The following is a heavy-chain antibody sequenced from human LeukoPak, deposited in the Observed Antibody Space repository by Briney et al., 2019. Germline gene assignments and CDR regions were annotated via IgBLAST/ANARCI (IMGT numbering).Heavy chain of an antibody. CDR1: GFTFDDYA. J-gene: IGHJ3*02. Sequence: GGSLRLSCAASGFTFDDYAMHWVRQAPGKGLEWVSGISWNSGSTVYAGSVKGRFTISRDNAKNSLYLQMNSLRAEDTALYYCAKGLQGTTGTTVGDAFDIWGQGTMVTVSS. V-gene: IGHV3-9*01. CDR2: ISWNSGST. CDR3: AKGLQGTTGTTVGDAFDI. D-gene: IGHD1-1*01.